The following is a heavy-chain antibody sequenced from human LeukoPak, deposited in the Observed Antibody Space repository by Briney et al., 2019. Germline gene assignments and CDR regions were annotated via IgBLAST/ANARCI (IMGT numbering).Heavy chain of an antibody. Sequence: SETLSLTCTVSGGSISSYYWSWIRQPPGKGLEWIGYIYYSGSTNYNPSLKSRVTISVDTSKNQFSLKLSSVTAADTAVYYCARLMVRGGIGYWGQGTLVTVSS. CDR2: IYYSGST. CDR3: ARLMVRGGIGY. J-gene: IGHJ4*02. CDR1: GGSISSYY. V-gene: IGHV4-59*08. D-gene: IGHD3-10*01.